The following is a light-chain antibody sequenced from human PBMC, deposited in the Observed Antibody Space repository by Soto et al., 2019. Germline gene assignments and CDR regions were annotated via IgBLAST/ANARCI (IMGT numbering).Light chain of an antibody. CDR3: AAWDDSLSGRYV. CDR1: SSNIGSNY. J-gene: IGLJ1*01. Sequence: QSVLTQPPSASGTPGQRVTISCSGSSSNIGSNYVYWYQQLPGRAPKLLIYRNNQRPSGVPDRFSGSKSGTSASLAISGLRSEDEADYYCAAWDDSLSGRYVFGTGTKLTVL. CDR2: RNN. V-gene: IGLV1-47*01.